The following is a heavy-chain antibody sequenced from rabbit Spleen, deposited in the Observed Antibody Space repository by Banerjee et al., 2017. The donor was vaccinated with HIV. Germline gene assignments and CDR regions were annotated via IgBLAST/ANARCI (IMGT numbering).Heavy chain of an antibody. V-gene: IGHV1S45*01. CDR3: ASAITYGYGRL. Sequence: QELLEESGGDLVKPEGSLTLTCTASGFSFSSDYYMCWVRQAPGKGLEWIGCIAAGNNGRTHYASWVNGRFTISKTSSTTVTLQMTSLTGADTATYFCASAITYGYGRLWGPGTLVTVS. CDR1: GFSFSSDYY. J-gene: IGHJ6*01. D-gene: IGHD3-1*01. CDR2: IAAGNNGRT.